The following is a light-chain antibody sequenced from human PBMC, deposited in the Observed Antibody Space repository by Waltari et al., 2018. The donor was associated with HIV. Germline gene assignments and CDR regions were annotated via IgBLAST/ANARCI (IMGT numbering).Light chain of an antibody. CDR3: SSYGDSLRVL. CDR2: EVT. CDR1: SSDIGAYAS. J-gene: IGLJ3*02. Sequence: QSALTQPPSASGSLGQSVTISCTGSSSDIGAYASVSWFQQHPRSAPKLLLYEVTRRPSTVSDSFSGSRSGSTAFLHVAGLHPDDEATYFCSSYGDSLRVLFGGGTNVTGL. V-gene: IGLV2-8*01.